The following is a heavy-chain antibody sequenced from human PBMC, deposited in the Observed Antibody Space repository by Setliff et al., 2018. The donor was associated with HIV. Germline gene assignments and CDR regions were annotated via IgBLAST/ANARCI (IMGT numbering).Heavy chain of an antibody. V-gene: IGHV1-2*02. Sequence: ASVKVSCKASGYTFTSYGISWVRQAPGQGLEWMGWINPNSGATNYAQKFQGRVTMTRATSISTAYMDLSRLRSDDTAVYYCARDRIEGATDAFDIWGQGTMVTVSS. CDR3: ARDRIEGATDAFDI. CDR1: GYTFTSYG. J-gene: IGHJ3*02. CDR2: INPNSGAT. D-gene: IGHD1-26*01.